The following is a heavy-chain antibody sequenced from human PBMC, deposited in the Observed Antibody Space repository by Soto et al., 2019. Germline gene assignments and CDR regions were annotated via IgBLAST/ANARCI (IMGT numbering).Heavy chain of an antibody. Sequence: SETLSLTCTVSGGSISSGGYYWSWIRQHPGKGLEWIGYIYYSGSTYDNPSLQSRVNISVDTSKKQFSLRLSSVTAADTAVYYCARVRRVDYFFDYWGQGTLVTVSS. CDR1: GGSISSGGYY. D-gene: IGHD3-9*01. CDR3: ARVRRVDYFFDY. CDR2: IYYSGST. J-gene: IGHJ4*02. V-gene: IGHV4-31*03.